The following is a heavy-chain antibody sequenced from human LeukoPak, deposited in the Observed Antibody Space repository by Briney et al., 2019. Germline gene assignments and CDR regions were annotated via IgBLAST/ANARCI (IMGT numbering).Heavy chain of an antibody. CDR2: ISGSGGST. Sequence: GGSLTLSCAASGFTFSSYWMHWVRQAPGKGLEWVSAISGSGGSTYYADSVKGRFTISRDNSKNTLYLQMNSLRAEDTAVYYCAEGAIAVAGRWFDYWGQGTLVTVSS. CDR3: AEGAIAVAGRWFDY. D-gene: IGHD6-19*01. CDR1: GFTFSSYW. V-gene: IGHV3-23*01. J-gene: IGHJ4*02.